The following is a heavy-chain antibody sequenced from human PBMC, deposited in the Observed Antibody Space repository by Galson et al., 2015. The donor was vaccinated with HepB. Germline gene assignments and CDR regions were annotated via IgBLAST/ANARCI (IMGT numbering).Heavy chain of an antibody. CDR2: ISAYNGNT. D-gene: IGHD1-26*01. V-gene: IGHV1-18*04. CDR3: ARLWYSGSYGGEKGDYYYYYYMDV. CDR1: GYTFTSYG. J-gene: IGHJ6*03. Sequence: SVKVSCKASGYTFTSYGISWVRQAPGQGLEWMGWISAYNGNTNYAQKLQGRVTMTTDTSTSTAYMELRSLRSDDTAVYYCARLWYSGSYGGEKGDYYYYYYMDVWGKGTTVTVSS.